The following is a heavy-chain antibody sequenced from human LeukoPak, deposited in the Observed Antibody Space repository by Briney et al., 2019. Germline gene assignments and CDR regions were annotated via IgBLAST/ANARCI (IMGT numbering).Heavy chain of an antibody. V-gene: IGHV3-13*01. CDR3: VRGYCSGGSCYSSPLDY. D-gene: IGHD2-15*01. J-gene: IGHJ4*02. Sequence: QPGGSLRLSCAASGFTFSNYDMHWVRQGTGKGLEWVSTIGFGGDTYYSDSVKGRFTISRENAKNSLYLQMDNLRAGDTAVYSCVRGYCSGGSCYSSPLDYWGQGTLVTVSS. CDR1: GFTFSNYD. CDR2: IGFGGDT.